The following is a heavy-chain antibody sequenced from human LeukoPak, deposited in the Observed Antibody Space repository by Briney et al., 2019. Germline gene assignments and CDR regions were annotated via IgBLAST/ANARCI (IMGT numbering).Heavy chain of an antibody. Sequence: GGSLRLSCAVSAFTFSSFAMPWVRQAPGKGLEWVAVISYDGNNKYYAGSVKGRFTISRDNSKNTLYLQMNSLRAEDTAVYFCARAGGGYTYYEIDYWGQGTLVTVSS. V-gene: IGHV3-30*03. CDR1: AFTFSSFA. J-gene: IGHJ4*02. D-gene: IGHD5-12*01. CDR3: ARAGGGYTYYEIDY. CDR2: ISYDGNNK.